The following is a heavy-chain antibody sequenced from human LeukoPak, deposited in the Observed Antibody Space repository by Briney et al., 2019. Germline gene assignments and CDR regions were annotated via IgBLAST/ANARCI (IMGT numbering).Heavy chain of an antibody. D-gene: IGHD2-2*01. CDR2: IYYSGST. V-gene: IGHV4-31*03. J-gene: IGHJ4*02. Sequence: SETLSLTCTVSGGSISSGGYYWSWIRQHPGKGLEWIGYIYYSGSTYYNPSLKSRVTISVDTSKNQISLKLSSVTAADTAVYYCARDLEYCSSTSCRYFDYWGQGTLVTVSS. CDR3: ARDLEYCSSTSCRYFDY. CDR1: GGSISSGGYY.